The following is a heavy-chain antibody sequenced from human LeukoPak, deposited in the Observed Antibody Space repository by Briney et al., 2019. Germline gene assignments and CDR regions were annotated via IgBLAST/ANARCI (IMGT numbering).Heavy chain of an antibody. CDR2: IYYSGST. D-gene: IGHD6-13*01. J-gene: IGHJ4*02. CDR1: GGSISSYY. V-gene: IGHV4-59*08. CDR3: ARVPGYSSSWPHFDY. Sequence: SESLSLTCTVSGGSISSYYWSWIRQPPGKGLEWIGYIYYSGSTNYNPSLKSRVTISVDTSKNQFSLKLSSVTAADTAVYYCARVPGYSSSWPHFDYWGQGTLVTVSS.